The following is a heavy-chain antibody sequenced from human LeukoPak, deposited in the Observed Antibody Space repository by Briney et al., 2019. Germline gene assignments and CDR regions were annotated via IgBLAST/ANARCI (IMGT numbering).Heavy chain of an antibody. CDR3: ARGKGLSSGWYEFDF. D-gene: IGHD6-19*01. CDR1: GFTFSSYA. V-gene: IGHV3-30*09. J-gene: IGHJ4*02. CDR2: ISFDGSNK. Sequence: QPGRSLRLSCAASGFTFSSYAIHWVRQAPGKGLEWVSLISFDGSNKYYADSVKGRFAISRDNSKNTLYLQMNSLRPEDTAVYYCARGKGLSSGWYEFDFWGQGALVAVSS.